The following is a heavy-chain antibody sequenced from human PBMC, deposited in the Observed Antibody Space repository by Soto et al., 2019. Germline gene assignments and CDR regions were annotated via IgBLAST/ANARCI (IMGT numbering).Heavy chain of an antibody. J-gene: IGHJ6*02. D-gene: IGHD3-10*01. Sequence: ASVKVSCKASGYTFTSYGISWVRQAPGQGLEWMGWISAYNGNTNYAQKLQGRVTMTTDTSTSTAYMELRSLRSDDTAVYYCARDYAGVLWFGELLSPVYYYYGMDVWGQGTTVTVSS. CDR3: ARDYAGVLWFGELLSPVYYYYGMDV. V-gene: IGHV1-18*01. CDR2: ISAYNGNT. CDR1: GYTFTSYG.